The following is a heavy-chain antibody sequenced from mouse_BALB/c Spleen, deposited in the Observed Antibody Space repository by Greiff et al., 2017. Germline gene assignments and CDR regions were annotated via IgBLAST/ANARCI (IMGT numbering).Heavy chain of an antibody. J-gene: IGHJ2*01. D-gene: IGHD1-1*01. V-gene: IGHV5-6-4*01. CDR3: TRDSAVARGY. Sequence: EVKVVESGGGLVKPGGSLKLSCAASGFTFSSYTMSWVRQTPEKRLEWVATISSGGSYTYYPDSVKGRFTISRDNAKNTLYLQMSSLKSEDTAMYYCTRDSAVARGYWGQGTTLTVSS. CDR2: ISSGGSYT. CDR1: GFTFSSYT.